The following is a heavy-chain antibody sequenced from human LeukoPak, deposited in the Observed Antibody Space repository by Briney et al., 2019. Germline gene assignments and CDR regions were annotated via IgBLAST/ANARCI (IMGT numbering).Heavy chain of an antibody. Sequence: SETLSLTCTVSGGSISSYYWSWIRQPPGKGLEWIGYIYYSASTNYNPSLNSRATISVDTSKNQFSLKLSSVTAADTAVYYCARGPSWGDSGDWGQGTLVTVSS. V-gene: IGHV4-59*01. CDR2: IYYSAST. D-gene: IGHD3-10*01. CDR3: ARGPSWGDSGD. J-gene: IGHJ4*02. CDR1: GGSISSYY.